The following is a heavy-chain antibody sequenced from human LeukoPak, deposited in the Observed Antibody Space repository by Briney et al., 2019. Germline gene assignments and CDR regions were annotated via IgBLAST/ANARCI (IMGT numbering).Heavy chain of an antibody. Sequence: ASVKVACKASGYTFTNHDISWVRQAPGQGLEWMGWISVYSGNTNYAQDFQGRVTMTTVTSTSTAYMELRSLRADDTAVYYCARHGRAVMNVWFDPWGQGTLVSVSS. V-gene: IGHV1-18*01. J-gene: IGHJ5*02. CDR1: GYTFTNHD. CDR2: ISVYSGNT. CDR3: ARHGRAVMNVWFDP. D-gene: IGHD1-26*01.